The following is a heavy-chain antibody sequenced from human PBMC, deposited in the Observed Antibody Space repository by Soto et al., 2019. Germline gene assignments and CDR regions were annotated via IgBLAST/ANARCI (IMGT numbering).Heavy chain of an antibody. J-gene: IGHJ3*01. D-gene: IGHD2-21*02. CDR2: IFHSGST. CDR3: ARVTRIEAGGGDATTSAFDV. Sequence: QVQLQQSGPGLVKPSETLSLTCTVSGVSVTSDDFYWTWIRQPPGKGLEWIGHIFHSGSTSYSSSLFSRVTISIDTSRTHLSLSLISAAAADTAVYYCARVTRIEAGGGDATTSAFDVWGQGTMVTVSS. CDR1: GVSVTSDDFY. V-gene: IGHV4-61*03.